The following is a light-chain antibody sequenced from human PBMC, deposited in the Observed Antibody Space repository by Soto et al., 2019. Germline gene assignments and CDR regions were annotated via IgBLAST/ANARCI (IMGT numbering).Light chain of an antibody. CDR2: DVA. CDR1: QSVSNY. Sequence: EIVLTQSPATLSLSLGERATISCRASQSVSNYLTWYQHKAGQAPRLLMFDVATRATGIPARFSGGGSGTDFTLTISSLEPEDFAVYYCQQRSNWPLITFGQGTRLEI. V-gene: IGKV3-11*01. J-gene: IGKJ5*01. CDR3: QQRSNWPLIT.